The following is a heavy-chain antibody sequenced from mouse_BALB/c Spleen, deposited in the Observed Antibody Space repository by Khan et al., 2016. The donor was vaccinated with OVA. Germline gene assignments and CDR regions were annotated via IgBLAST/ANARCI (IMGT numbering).Heavy chain of an antibody. V-gene: IGHV5-17*02. J-gene: IGHJ1*01. CDR2: ISSGSSSI. Sequence: EVELVESGGGLVQPGGSRKLSCAASGFTFSSFGMHWVRQAPEKGLVWVAYISSGSSSIYYADSVKGRFTISRDNTKDTLFLQMTSLRSEDTAMYYCASEDYGQWYFDVWGAGTTVTVSS. CDR1: GFTFSSFG. D-gene: IGHD1-1*02. CDR3: ASEDYGQWYFDV.